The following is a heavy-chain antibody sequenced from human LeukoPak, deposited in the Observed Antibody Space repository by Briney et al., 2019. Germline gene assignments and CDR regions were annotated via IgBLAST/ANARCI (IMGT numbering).Heavy chain of an antibody. CDR1: GFTSSSYA. CDR3: ANAITRYYYYYMDV. J-gene: IGHJ6*03. D-gene: IGHD2-2*01. Sequence: PGGSLRLSCAASGFTSSSYAMSWVRQAPGKGLGWVSAISGSGGSTYYADSAKGRFTISRDNSKNTLYLQMNSLRAEDTAVYYCANAITRYYYYYMDVWGKGTTVTVSS. V-gene: IGHV3-23*01. CDR2: ISGSGGST.